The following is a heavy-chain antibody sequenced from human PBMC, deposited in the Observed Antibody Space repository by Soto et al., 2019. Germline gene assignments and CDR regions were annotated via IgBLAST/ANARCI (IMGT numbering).Heavy chain of an antibody. CDR1: GFTVSSNY. D-gene: IGHD3-3*01. CDR3: ARVMGYDFWSGPPYNWFDP. Sequence: PGGSLRLSCAASGFTVSSNYMSWVRQAPGKGLEWVSVIYSGGSTYYADSVKGRFTISRHNSKNTLYLQMNSLRAEDTAAYYCARVMGYDFWSGPPYNWFDPWGQGTLVTVSS. CDR2: IYSGGST. V-gene: IGHV3-53*04. J-gene: IGHJ5*02.